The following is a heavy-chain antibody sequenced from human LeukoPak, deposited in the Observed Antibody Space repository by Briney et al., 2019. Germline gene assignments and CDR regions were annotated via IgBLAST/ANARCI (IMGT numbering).Heavy chain of an antibody. J-gene: IGHJ4*02. D-gene: IGHD6-13*01. CDR2: INSDGSST. CDR3: ASEGSSWYYFDY. V-gene: IGHV3-74*01. Sequence: GGSLRLSCAASGFTFSSYWMQWVRQAPGKGLVWVSRINSDGSSTSYADSVKGRFTISRDNAKNTLYLQMNSLRAEDTAVYYCASEGSSWYYFDYWGQGTLVTVSS. CDR1: GFTFSSYW.